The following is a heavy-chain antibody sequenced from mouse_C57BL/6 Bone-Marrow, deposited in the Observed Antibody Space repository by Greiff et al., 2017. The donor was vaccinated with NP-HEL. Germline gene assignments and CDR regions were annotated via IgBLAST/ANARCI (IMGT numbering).Heavy chain of an antibody. V-gene: IGHV1-82*01. J-gene: IGHJ2*01. D-gene: IGHD3-2*02. CDR2: IYPGDGDT. CDR1: GYAFSSSW. Sequence: VQLQESGPELVKPGASVKISCKASGYAFSSSWMNWVKQRPGKGLEWIGRIYPGDGDTNYNGKFKGKATLTADKSSSTAYMQLSSLTSEDSAVYFCARYSSGYPYYFDYWGQGTTLTVSS. CDR3: ARYSSGYPYYFDY.